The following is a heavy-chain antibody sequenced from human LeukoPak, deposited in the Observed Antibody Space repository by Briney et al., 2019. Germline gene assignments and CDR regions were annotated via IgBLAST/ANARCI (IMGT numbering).Heavy chain of an antibody. D-gene: IGHD2-21*02. CDR1: GFMFGNHG. V-gene: IGHV3-48*04. J-gene: IGHJ3*01. Sequence: GGSLGLSCEGSGFMFGNHGLIWVRQAPGKGLDWLSFIGPSGVTRLYANSVMGRFTISRDNAENSVFLQMNSLRVEDTAVYYCARVSPMTDGAFDLWGQGVMVTVSS. CDR3: ARVSPMTDGAFDL. CDR2: IGPSGVTR.